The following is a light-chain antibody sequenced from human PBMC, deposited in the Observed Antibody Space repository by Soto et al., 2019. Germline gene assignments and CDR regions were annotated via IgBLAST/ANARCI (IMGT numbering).Light chain of an antibody. V-gene: IGKV1-5*01. J-gene: IGKJ1*01. CDR3: QQYNSFPWT. Sequence: EIMMTQSPSTLSASAGDRVSFTCRASHYISMWVAWYQQRPGKAPSLLITDASKLESGVPQRFNGSRSETEFTLTIRKLQPDDFATYYCQQYNSFPWTFGQGTKVDIK. CDR1: HYISMW. CDR2: DAS.